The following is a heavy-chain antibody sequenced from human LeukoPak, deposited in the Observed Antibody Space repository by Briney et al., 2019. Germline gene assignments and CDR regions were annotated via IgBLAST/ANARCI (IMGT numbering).Heavy chain of an antibody. D-gene: IGHD6-19*01. J-gene: IGHJ4*02. CDR3: AREYSSGWYFD. V-gene: IGHV1-2*02. Sequence: ASVKVSCKASGYTFTGYYMHWVRQAPGQGLEWMGWINPNSGGTKYAQKFQGRVTMTRATSISTAYMELSRLRSDDTAVYYCAREYSSGWYFDWGQGTLVTVSS. CDR2: INPNSGGT. CDR1: GYTFTGYY.